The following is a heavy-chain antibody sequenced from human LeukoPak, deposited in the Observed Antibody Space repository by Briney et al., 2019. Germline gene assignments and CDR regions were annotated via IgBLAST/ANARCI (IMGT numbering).Heavy chain of an antibody. CDR1: GYSISSGYF. D-gene: IGHD6-13*01. J-gene: IGHJ4*02. V-gene: IGHV4-38-2*02. CDR2: IYHSGSP. Sequence: SETLSLTCTVSGYSISSGYFWVWIRQPPGKGLEWIGSIYHSGSPYYNPSLKSRVTISVDTSKNQVSLRLSSVTAADTAVYYCARHIIPAASFVYWGQGTLVTVSS. CDR3: ARHIIPAASFVY.